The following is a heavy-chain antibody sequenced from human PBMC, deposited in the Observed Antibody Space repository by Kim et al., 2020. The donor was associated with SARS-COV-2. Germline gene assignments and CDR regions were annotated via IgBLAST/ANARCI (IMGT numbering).Heavy chain of an antibody. CDR3: AKSYGDYTYDAFDI. D-gene: IGHD4-17*01. Sequence: GGSLRLSCAASGFTLDDYAMHWVRQAPGKGLEWVSGISWNSGSIGYADSVKGRFTISRDNAKNSLYLQMNSLRAEDTALYYCAKSYGDYTYDAFDIWGQGTMVTVSS. CDR1: GFTLDDYA. CDR2: ISWNSGSI. J-gene: IGHJ3*02. V-gene: IGHV3-9*01.